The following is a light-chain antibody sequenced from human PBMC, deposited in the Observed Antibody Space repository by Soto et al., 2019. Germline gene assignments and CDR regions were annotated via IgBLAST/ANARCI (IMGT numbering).Light chain of an antibody. J-gene: IGKJ4*01. CDR2: GAS. CDR1: QSVSSSY. Sequence: EIVLTQSPGTLSLSPGERATLSCRASQSVSSSYLAWYQQKPGQAPRLLIYGASSRATGIPDRFSGSGSGTDFTLTISRLEPEDFAVYSCQQYGSSPLTLGGGTKVDIK. V-gene: IGKV3-20*01. CDR3: QQYGSSPLT.